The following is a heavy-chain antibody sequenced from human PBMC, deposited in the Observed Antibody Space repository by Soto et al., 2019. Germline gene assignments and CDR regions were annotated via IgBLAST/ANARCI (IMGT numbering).Heavy chain of an antibody. CDR3: AKSRDAYIHFDY. V-gene: IGHV2-5*02. CDR1: GFSLSTSGVG. CDR2: IYWDDDK. Sequence: QITLKESGPTLVKPTQTLTLTCTFSGFSLSTSGVGVGWIRQPPGKVLEWLALIYWDDDKRYSPALKSRLTITKDTSKNQVVLRMTNMDPVDTATYFCAKSRDAYIHFDYWGQGTPVTVSS. D-gene: IGHD2-2*01. J-gene: IGHJ4*02.